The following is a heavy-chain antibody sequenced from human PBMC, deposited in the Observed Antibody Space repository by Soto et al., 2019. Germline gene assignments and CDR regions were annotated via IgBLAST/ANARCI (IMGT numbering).Heavy chain of an antibody. D-gene: IGHD1-1*01. CDR1: GFTCSSYD. J-gene: IGHJ3*02. CDR3: AKATATSGGAFEI. CDR2: ILVGGST. V-gene: IGHV3-23*01. Sequence: PGGSLRLSCAASGFTCSSYDMSWVRQAPGKGLEWVSTILVGGSTHYEDSVKGRFTISRDTSKNTVYLQMNSLTAGDTAFYYCAKATATSGGAFEIYGQGTMVTVSS.